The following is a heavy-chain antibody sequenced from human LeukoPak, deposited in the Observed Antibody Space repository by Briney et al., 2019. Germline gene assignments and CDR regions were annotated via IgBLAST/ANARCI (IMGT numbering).Heavy chain of an antibody. D-gene: IGHD6-13*01. J-gene: IGHJ4*02. V-gene: IGHV5-51*01. CDR2: IYPGDSDT. Sequence: KVGESLKISCKGSGYSFTSYWIGWVRQMPGKGLEWMGIIYPGDSDTRYSPSFQGQVTISADKSISTAYLQWSSLNASDTAMYYCARTIAAAGTWVDLWGEGTLVSVSS. CDR1: GYSFTSYW. CDR3: ARTIAAAGTWVDL.